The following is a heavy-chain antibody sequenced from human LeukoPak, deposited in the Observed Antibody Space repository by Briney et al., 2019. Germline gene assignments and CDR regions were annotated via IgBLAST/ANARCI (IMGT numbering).Heavy chain of an antibody. V-gene: IGHV3-23*01. CDR1: RFTFSSYA. D-gene: IGHD6-13*01. J-gene: IGHJ2*01. Sequence: GGSLRLSCAASRFTFSSYAMSWVRQAPGKGLEWVSTISGRGDSTYYADSVKGRFTISRDNSRNTLYLQMNTLRAEDTAVYYCAKAIAAPVWYFDLWGRATLVTVSS. CDR2: ISGRGDST. CDR3: AKAIAAPVWYFDL.